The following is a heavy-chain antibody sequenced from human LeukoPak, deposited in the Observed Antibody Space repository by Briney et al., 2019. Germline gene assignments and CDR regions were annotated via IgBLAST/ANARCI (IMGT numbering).Heavy chain of an antibody. CDR2: TYYRSKWYN. V-gene: IGHV6-1*01. CDR1: GDSVSSNNAA. J-gene: IGHJ5*02. CDR3: XXXXXXXXXXGNWFDP. Sequence: SQTLSLTCAISGDSVSSNNAAWNWIRQSPSRGLEWLGRTYYRSKWYNDYAVSMKSRITINPDTSRNQFSLQLNSVTPDDTAVXXXXXXXXXXXXXGNWFDPWGQGTLVTVSS.